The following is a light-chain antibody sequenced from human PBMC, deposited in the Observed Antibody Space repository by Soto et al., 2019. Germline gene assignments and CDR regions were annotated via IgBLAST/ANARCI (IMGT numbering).Light chain of an antibody. Sequence: TVLTQSPATLSLSPGERATLSCKASQSIGNSLGWFQQQPGQAPRLLIDDAFNRATGIPARFTGSGSWSDFTLTISSLEPEDFGVYYCRQRYNWPLTFGVGTKVEIK. J-gene: IGKJ4*01. CDR1: QSIGNS. CDR2: DAF. CDR3: RQRYNWPLT. V-gene: IGKV3-11*01.